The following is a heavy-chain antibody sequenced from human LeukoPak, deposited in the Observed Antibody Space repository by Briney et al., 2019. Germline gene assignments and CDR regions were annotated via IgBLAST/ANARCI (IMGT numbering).Heavy chain of an antibody. CDR2: ISWNSGSI. J-gene: IGHJ4*02. Sequence: PGGSLRLSCAASGFTFDDYAMHWVRQAPGKGLEWVSGISWNSGSIGYADSVKGRFTISRDNAKNSLYLQMNSLRAEDTALYYCAKTSTMLVVWGLFDYWGQGTLVTVSS. CDR1: GFTFDDYA. V-gene: IGHV3-9*01. D-gene: IGHD3-22*01. CDR3: AKTSTMLVVWGLFDY.